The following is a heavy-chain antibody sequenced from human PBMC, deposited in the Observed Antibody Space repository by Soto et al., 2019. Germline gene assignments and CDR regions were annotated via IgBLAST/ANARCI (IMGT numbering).Heavy chain of an antibody. CDR2: IYHSGST. CDR3: ASERAAAGTGWFDP. J-gene: IGHJ5*02. V-gene: IGHV4-30-2*01. Sequence: PSXTLSLTCAVSGGSMSSGGYSWSWIRQPPGKGLEWIGYIYHSGSTYYNPSLKSRVTISVDRSKNQFSLKLSSVTAADTAVYYCASERAAAGTGWFDPWGQGTLVTVSS. D-gene: IGHD6-13*01. CDR1: GGSMSSGGYS.